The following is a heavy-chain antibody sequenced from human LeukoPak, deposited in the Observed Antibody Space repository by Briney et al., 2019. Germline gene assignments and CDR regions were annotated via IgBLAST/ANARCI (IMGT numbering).Heavy chain of an antibody. CDR1: GYTFTGYY. V-gene: IGHV1-2*02. Sequence: ASVKVSCKASGYTFTGYYMHWVRHAPGQGLEWMGWINPKSGGTNYAQKFQGRVTMTRDTSISTAYMELSRLRSDDTAVYYCAREAAAAGENYFDYWGQGTLVTVSS. J-gene: IGHJ4*02. CDR3: AREAAAAGENYFDY. CDR2: INPKSGGT. D-gene: IGHD6-13*01.